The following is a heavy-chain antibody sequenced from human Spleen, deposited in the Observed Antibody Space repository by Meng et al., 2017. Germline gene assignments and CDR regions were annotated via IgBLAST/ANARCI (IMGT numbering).Heavy chain of an antibody. Sequence: GESLKISCAASGFTFSSYAMSWVRQPPGKGLEWVSVIYSGGNTYYADSVKGRFTISRDNARNSLYLQMNTLRAEDTAVYYCARGISGADAAWGQGTLVTVSS. CDR1: GFTFSSYA. V-gene: IGHV3-23*03. CDR2: IYSGGNT. D-gene: IGHD2-21*02. CDR3: ARGISGADAA. J-gene: IGHJ1*01.